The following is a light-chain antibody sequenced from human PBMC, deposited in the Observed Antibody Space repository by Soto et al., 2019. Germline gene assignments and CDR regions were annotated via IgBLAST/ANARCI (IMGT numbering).Light chain of an antibody. CDR1: RSNIGSNT. Sequence: QSVLTQPPSVSGTPGQRVTISCSGSRSNIGSNTVNWYQQLPGTAPKLVIYSNDKRPSGVPDRFSGSRSGTSASLAISGLQSEDEADYYCAAWDDSLKEVFGTGTKLTVL. CDR3: AAWDDSLKEV. V-gene: IGLV1-44*01. CDR2: SND. J-gene: IGLJ1*01.